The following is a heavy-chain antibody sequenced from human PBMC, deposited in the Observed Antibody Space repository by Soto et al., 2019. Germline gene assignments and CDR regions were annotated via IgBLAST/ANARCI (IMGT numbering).Heavy chain of an antibody. V-gene: IGHV2-5*02. CDR1: GFSLTTSGGG. CDR3: AHRVLRTVFGLVTTTAIYFDF. D-gene: IGHD3-3*01. J-gene: IGHJ4*02. CDR2: IYWDDDK. Sequence: QITLKESGPTVVNPTETLTLTCTFSGFSLTTSGGGVGWVRQSPGKAPEWLALIYWDDDKRYSTSLNSRLIITKDTSKNQVVLTMANVDPADTATYYCAHRVLRTVFGLVTTTAIYFDFWGPGTPVVVSS.